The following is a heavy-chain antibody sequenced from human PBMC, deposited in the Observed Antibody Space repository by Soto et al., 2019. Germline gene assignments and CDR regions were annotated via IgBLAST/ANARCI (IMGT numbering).Heavy chain of an antibody. Sequence: EVQLVESGGGSIQPGGSLRLSCEASGFTFSSYWMHWVRQVPGKGLMWVGRMGPYESATGYADAVRGRFTITRDNAKNSLYLQMNSLRAEDTAVYYCEREGFGAGTDYWGQGTLVPVSS. CDR1: GFTFSSYW. J-gene: IGHJ4*02. CDR3: EREGFGAGTDY. D-gene: IGHD3-16*01. V-gene: IGHV3-74*01. CDR2: MGPYESAT.